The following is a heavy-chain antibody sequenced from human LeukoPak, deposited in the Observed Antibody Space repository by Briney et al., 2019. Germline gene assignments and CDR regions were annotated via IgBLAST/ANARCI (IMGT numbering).Heavy chain of an antibody. J-gene: IGHJ3*02. D-gene: IGHD3-22*01. V-gene: IGHV3-23*01. CDR1: RFTFSSYA. CDR2: ITGSGGMT. CDR3: AKDADSSGYYLGAFDI. Sequence: RPGGSLRLSCAASRFTFSSYARSWVRQAPGKGLEWVSAITGSGGMTYYADSVKGRFTISRDNSRTTLYLQTNSLRAGDTAIYYCAKDADSSGYYLGAFDIWGQGTMVTVSS.